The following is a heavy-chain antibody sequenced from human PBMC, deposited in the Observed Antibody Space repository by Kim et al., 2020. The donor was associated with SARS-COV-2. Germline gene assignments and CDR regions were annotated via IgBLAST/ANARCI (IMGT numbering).Heavy chain of an antibody. J-gene: IGHJ5*02. V-gene: IGHV4-39*01. CDR3: ARQALVFPVRAIWFDP. Sequence: SETLSLTCTVSGGSISSSSYYWGWIRQPPGKGLEWIGSIYYSGSTYYNPSLKSRVTISLDTSKNQSSLMLSSLPAADTAVFYCARQALVFPVRAIWFDP. CDR2: IYYSGST. D-gene: IGHD3-10*02. CDR1: GGSISSSSYY.